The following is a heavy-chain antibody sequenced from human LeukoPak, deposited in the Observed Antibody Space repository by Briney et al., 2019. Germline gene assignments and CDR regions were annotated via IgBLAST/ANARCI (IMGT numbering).Heavy chain of an antibody. Sequence: GGSLRLSCAASGFTVSDNYMNWVRQAPGKGLEWVSVIYSGGSTSYADSVKGRFTISRDNSRNTVSLQMNTLRAEDTAVYYCARGNSYDSSGYPEYFQNWGQGTLVTVSS. CDR3: ARGNSYDSSGYPEYFQN. J-gene: IGHJ1*01. V-gene: IGHV3-66*01. CDR2: IYSGGST. CDR1: GFTVSDNY. D-gene: IGHD3-22*01.